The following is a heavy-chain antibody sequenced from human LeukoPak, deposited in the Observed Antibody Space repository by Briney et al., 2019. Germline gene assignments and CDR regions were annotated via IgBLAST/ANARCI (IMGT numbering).Heavy chain of an antibody. Sequence: SETLSLTCTVSGGAINNYFWSWIRQPPGKGLEWIGFIFYRGTTKYSPSLRSRVTISVDTSKNQFSLKLSSVTAADTAVYYCARSCSSTSCYTGAYYYYMDVWGKGTTVTVSS. CDR3: ARSCSSTSCYTGAYYYYMDV. CDR1: GGAINNYF. J-gene: IGHJ6*03. V-gene: IGHV4-59*08. CDR2: IFYRGTT. D-gene: IGHD2-2*02.